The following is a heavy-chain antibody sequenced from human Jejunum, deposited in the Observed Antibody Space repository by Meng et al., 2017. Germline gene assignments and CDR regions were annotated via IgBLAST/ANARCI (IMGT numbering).Heavy chain of an antibody. V-gene: IGHV1-3*01. CDR1: GYTFTSYA. J-gene: IGHJ4*02. CDR3: ARGGPSWYGVY. CDR2: INAGNGNT. D-gene: IGHD3-10*01. Sequence: QVQVVQSGAEAKTPGASVKVSCKASGYTFTSYAMHWVPQAPGQRLEWMGWINAGNGNTKYSQKFQGRVTITRDTSASTAYMELSSLRSEDTAVYYCARGGPSWYGVYWGQGTLVTVSS.